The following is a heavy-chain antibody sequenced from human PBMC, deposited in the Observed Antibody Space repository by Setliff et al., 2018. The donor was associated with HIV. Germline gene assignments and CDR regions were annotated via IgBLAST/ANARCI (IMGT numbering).Heavy chain of an antibody. V-gene: IGHV3-23*01. CDR3: AKGDPWEPHRDAFYI. CDR1: GFTFSTDA. D-gene: IGHD1-26*01. CDR2: ISGSGGST. J-gene: IGHJ3*02. Sequence: GGSLRLSCAASGFTFSTDAMAGVRQVPGKAPEWVSSISGSGGSTYYADSVRGRLTISRDNSRDTLYLEMSSLRGEDTAIYYCAKGDPWEPHRDAFYIWGHVAMVTVSS.